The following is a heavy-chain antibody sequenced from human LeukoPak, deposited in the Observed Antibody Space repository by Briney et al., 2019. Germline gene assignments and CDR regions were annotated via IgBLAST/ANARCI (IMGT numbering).Heavy chain of an antibody. V-gene: IGHV1-46*01. J-gene: IGHJ3*01. CDR1: GYTFTDYH. CDR2: TYPVGYFT. CDR3: ARDQWGPDGL. D-gene: IGHD5-24*01. Sequence: ASVKVSCKSSGYTFTDYHIHWVRQAPGQGLEWMGITYPVGYFTNSAQKFQGRVTMTSDTPTNTFYMELSGLRFDDTAVYYCARDQWGPDGLWGQGTMVTVSS.